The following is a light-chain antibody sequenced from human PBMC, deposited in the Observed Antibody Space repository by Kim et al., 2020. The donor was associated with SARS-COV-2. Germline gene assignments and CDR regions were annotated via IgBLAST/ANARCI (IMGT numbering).Light chain of an antibody. CDR3: QSYYTYNVV. CDR2: DTD. J-gene: IGLJ2*01. Sequence: NFMLTQPHSVSGSPGETVTISCTRSSGSIASNHVHWYQQRPGSATTIIILDTDQRPSGVPNRFSGSVDTSSNSASLIISGLKTEDEADYYCQSYYTYNVVFGAGTQLTVL. V-gene: IGLV6-57*04. CDR1: SGSIASNH.